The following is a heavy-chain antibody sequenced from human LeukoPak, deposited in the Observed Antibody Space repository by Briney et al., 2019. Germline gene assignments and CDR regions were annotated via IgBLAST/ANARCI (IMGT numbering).Heavy chain of an antibody. CDR3: ARSPQDHGGNCFNH. Sequence: ASVKVSCKASGYTITSYGISWVRQAPGQGLEWMAWINPGNGATGYAQTFQDRITVTSDTSTDTVYMELASLTSNDTATYYCARSPQDHGGNCFNHWGLGSLVTVSS. CDR1: GYTITSYG. J-gene: IGHJ4*02. V-gene: IGHV1-8*01. CDR2: INPGNGAT. D-gene: IGHD4-23*01.